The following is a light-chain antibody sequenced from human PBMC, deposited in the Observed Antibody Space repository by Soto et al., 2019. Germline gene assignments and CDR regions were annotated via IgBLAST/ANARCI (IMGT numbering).Light chain of an antibody. CDR3: QSYDSSLSGSVV. CDR1: SSSIGAGYD. CDR2: GNS. J-gene: IGLJ2*01. Sequence: QSVVTQPPSVSGAPGQRVTISCTGSSSSIGAGYDVHWYQQLPGTAPKLLIYGNSNRPSGVPDRFSGSKSGTSASLAITGLQAEYEADYFCQSYDSSLSGSVVFGGGTKLTVL. V-gene: IGLV1-40*01.